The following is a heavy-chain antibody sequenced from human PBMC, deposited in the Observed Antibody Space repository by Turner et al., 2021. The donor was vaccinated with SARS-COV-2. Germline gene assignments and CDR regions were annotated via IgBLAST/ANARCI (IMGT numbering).Heavy chain of an antibody. Sequence: QVQLQESGPGLVKSSETLSLTCTVSGASLRSSSYYWGWIRLPPGKGLEWIGNRFYSGNTYYNESLKSRVTISMDTSANRFSLRLSSVTAADTAVYYCARLRVGATIYYYHGMDAWGQGTTVTVSS. V-gene: IGHV4-39*02. D-gene: IGHD1-26*01. CDR3: ARLRVGATIYYYHGMDA. CDR1: GASLRSSSYY. CDR2: RFYSGNT. J-gene: IGHJ6*02.